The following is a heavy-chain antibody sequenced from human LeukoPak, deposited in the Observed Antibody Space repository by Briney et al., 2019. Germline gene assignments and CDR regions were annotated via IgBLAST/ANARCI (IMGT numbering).Heavy chain of an antibody. J-gene: IGHJ4*02. CDR2: ISYDGSNK. V-gene: IGHV3-30*01. CDR1: GFTFSSYA. D-gene: IGHD2-2*01. Sequence: GGSLRLSCAASGFTFSSYAMHWVRQAPGKGLEWVAVISYDGSNKYYADSVKGRFTIPRDNSKNTLYLQMNSLRAEDTAVYYCARADVGIVVVPAAIDYWGQGTLVTVSS. CDR3: ARADVGIVVVPAAIDY.